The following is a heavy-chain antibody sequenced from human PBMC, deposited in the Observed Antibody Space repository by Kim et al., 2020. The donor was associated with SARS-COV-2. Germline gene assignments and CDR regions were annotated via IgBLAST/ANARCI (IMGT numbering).Heavy chain of an antibody. CDR3: ASRDTANSLENDY. D-gene: IGHD5-18*01. J-gene: IGHJ4*02. V-gene: IGHV3-21*01. Sequence: YADSVKGRFTISRSNAQNSLYLQMNSLRAEDTAVYYCASRDTANSLENDYWVQGTLVTVSS.